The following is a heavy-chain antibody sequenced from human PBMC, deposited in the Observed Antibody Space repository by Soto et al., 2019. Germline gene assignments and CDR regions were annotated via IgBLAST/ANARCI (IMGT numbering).Heavy chain of an antibody. J-gene: IGHJ6*02. CDR3: TRVRFGDRVYGMDV. CDR2: IRSKAYGGTT. D-gene: IGHD3-10*01. CDR1: GFTFGDYA. Sequence: GSLRLSCTASGFTFGDYAMSWFRQAPGKGLEWVGFIRSKAYGGTTEYAASVKGRFTISRDDSKSIAYLQMNSLKTEDTAVYYCTRVRFGDRVYGMDVWGQGTTVTVSS. V-gene: IGHV3-49*03.